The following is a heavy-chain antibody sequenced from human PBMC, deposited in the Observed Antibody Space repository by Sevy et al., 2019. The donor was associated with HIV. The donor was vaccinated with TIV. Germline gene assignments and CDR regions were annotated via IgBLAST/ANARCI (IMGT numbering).Heavy chain of an antibody. CDR2: IYSGGST. CDR1: GFNVNSNY. Sequence: GGSLRLSCAASGFNVNSNYTSWVRQAPGKGLEWVSVIYSGGSTYYADSVKGRFFMSRDNSKNTVFLRMNGLRAEDTAVYYCARERSGAYERYFYGMDVWGQGTTVTVSS. CDR3: ARERSGAYERYFYGMDV. D-gene: IGHD6-19*01. J-gene: IGHJ6*02. V-gene: IGHV3-53*01.